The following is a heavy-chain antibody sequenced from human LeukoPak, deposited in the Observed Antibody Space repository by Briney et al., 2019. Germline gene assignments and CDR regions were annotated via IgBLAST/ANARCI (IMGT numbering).Heavy chain of an antibody. CDR1: GGTFSSYA. Sequence: SETVSCKASGGTFSSYAISGVRQAPGQGLEWMGDIIPIFGTANYAQKFQGRVTITTDESTSTAYMELSSLRSEDTAVYYCARDGYCSSTSCPNTNWFDPWGQGTLVTVSS. V-gene: IGHV1-69*05. CDR3: ARDGYCSSTSCPNTNWFDP. J-gene: IGHJ5*02. D-gene: IGHD2-2*01. CDR2: IIPIFGTA.